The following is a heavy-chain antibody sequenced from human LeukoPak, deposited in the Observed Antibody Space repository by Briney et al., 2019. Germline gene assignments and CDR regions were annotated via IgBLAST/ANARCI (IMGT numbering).Heavy chain of an antibody. CDR3: ARDLQSGYSYGYGYFDY. J-gene: IGHJ4*02. Sequence: SETLSLTCTVSGGSISSSSYYWGWIRQPPGKGLEWIGSTYHSGSTYYNPSLKSRVTISVDTSKNQFSLKLSSVTAADTAVYYCARDLQSGYSYGYGYFDYWGQGTLVTVSS. V-gene: IGHV4-39*07. D-gene: IGHD5-18*01. CDR2: TYHSGST. CDR1: GGSISSSSYY.